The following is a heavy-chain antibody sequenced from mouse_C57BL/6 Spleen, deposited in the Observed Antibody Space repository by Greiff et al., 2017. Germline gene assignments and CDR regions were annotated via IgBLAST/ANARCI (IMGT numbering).Heavy chain of an antibody. CDR2: IWSGGST. J-gene: IGHJ4*01. Sequence: QVQLKQSGPGLVQPSQCLSITCTVSGFSFTSYGVHWVRQSPGKGLEWMGVIWSGGSTDYNAAFISRLSISKDNSKSQVFFKMNSLQAYDTAIYYCARVATYAMYYWGQGTSVTVSS. CDR1: GFSFTSYG. V-gene: IGHV2-2*01. CDR3: ARVATYAMYY. D-gene: IGHD1-1*02.